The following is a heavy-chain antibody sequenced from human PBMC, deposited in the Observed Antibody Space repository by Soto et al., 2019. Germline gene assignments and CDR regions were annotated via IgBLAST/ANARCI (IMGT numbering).Heavy chain of an antibody. CDR3: SRFDYDHYGFHV. CDR1: GGSISSNKW. D-gene: IGHD3-22*01. CDR2: IPHAGIS. J-gene: IGHJ6*02. Sequence: SQNLSLTCVVTGGSISSNKWWNWIRQAPGRGLEWIVEIPHAGISNSNPSLKSRVTMSVDKSKNQFSLTLTSVTAADTAVYYCSRFDYDHYGFHVCGPGSTVTVSS. V-gene: IGHV4-4*02.